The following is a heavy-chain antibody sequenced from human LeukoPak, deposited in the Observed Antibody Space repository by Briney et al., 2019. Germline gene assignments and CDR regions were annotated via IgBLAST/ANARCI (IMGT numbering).Heavy chain of an antibody. V-gene: IGHV4-4*02. D-gene: IGHD3-10*02. J-gene: IGHJ6*02. CDR1: GGSISSNDW. Sequence: PSETLSLTCAVSGGSISSNDWWTWVRQPPGKGLECIGESFHTGSTNYNPSLKSRVTILVDKSKNQFSLELTSVTAADTAVYYCARALFGELAAFLGLDVWGQGTTVTVSS. CDR3: ARALFGELAAFLGLDV. CDR2: SFHTGST.